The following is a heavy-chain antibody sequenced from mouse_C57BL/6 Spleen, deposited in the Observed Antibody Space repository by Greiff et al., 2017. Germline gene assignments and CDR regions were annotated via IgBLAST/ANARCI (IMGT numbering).Heavy chain of an antibody. D-gene: IGHD3-2*02. J-gene: IGHJ4*01. V-gene: IGHV1-82*01. CDR1: GYAFSSSW. CDR2: IYPGDGDT. Sequence: QVQLKQSGPELVKPGASVKISCKASGYAFSSSWLNWVKQRPGKGLEWIGRIYPGDGDTNYNGKFKGKATLTADKSSSTAYMQLSSLTSEDSAVYCCASQLRPYAMDYWGQGTSVTVSS. CDR3: ASQLRPYAMDY.